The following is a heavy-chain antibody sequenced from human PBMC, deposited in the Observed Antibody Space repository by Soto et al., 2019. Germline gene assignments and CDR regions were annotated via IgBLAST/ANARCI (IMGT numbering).Heavy chain of an antibody. J-gene: IGHJ6*02. V-gene: IGHV3-30*18. CDR3: AKSEVPVLGRDYYYGMDV. CDR1: GFTFSSYG. CDR2: ISYDGSNK. D-gene: IGHD1-1*01. Sequence: GSLRLSCAASGFTFSSYGMHWVRQAPGKGLEWVAVISYDGSNKYYADSVKGRFTIPRDNSKNTLYLQMNSLRAEDTAVYYCAKSEVPVLGRDYYYGMDVWGQGTTVTVSS.